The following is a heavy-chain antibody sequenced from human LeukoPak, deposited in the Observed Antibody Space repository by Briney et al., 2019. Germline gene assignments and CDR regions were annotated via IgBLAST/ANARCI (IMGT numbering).Heavy chain of an antibody. V-gene: IGHV3-49*04. D-gene: IGHD2-21*01. CDR3: TRGLVMSPDY. CDR1: GFTFGDYA. CDR2: IRSKAYGGTT. J-gene: IGHJ4*02. Sequence: GGSLRLSCTASGFTFGDYAMSWVRQAPGKGLEWVGFIRSKAYGGTTEYAASVKGRFTISRDDSKSIAYLQMNSLKTEDTAVYYCTRGLVMSPDYWGQGTLVTVSS.